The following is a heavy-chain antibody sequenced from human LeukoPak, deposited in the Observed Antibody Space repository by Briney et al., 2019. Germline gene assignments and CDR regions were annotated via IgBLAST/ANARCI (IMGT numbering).Heavy chain of an antibody. CDR1: GDSVSSDSAA. Sequence: SQTLSLTCAISGDSVSSDSAAWNWIRQSPSRGLEWLGRTCYRSQWYYDYAVSVKSRITIDPDTSKNQFSLQLNSVTPEDAAVYYCAGGTGVFDYWGQGALVTVSS. V-gene: IGHV6-1*01. D-gene: IGHD7-27*01. J-gene: IGHJ4*02. CDR2: TCYRSQWYY. CDR3: AGGTGVFDY.